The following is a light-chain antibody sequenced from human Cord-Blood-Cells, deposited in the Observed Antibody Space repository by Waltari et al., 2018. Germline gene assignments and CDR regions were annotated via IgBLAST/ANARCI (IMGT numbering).Light chain of an antibody. Sequence: QSALTQPASVSGSPGQSITISCPGTSSDVGSSNLVSWYQQHPGKAPKHMIYEGSKRPSGVSNRFSGAKSGNTASLTISGLQAEDEADYYCCSYAGSSTFVVFGGGTKLTVL. V-gene: IGLV2-23*03. CDR2: EGS. J-gene: IGLJ2*01. CDR3: CSYAGSSTFVV. CDR1: SSDVGSSNL.